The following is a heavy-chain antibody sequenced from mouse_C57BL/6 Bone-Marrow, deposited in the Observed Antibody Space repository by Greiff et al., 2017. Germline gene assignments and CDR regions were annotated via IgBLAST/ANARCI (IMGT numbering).Heavy chain of an antibody. V-gene: IGHV1-18*01. Sequence: EVKVVESGPELVKPGASVKIPCKASGYTFTDYNMDWVKQSHGKSLEWIGDINPNNGGTIYNQKFKGKATLTVDKSSSTAYMELRSLTSEDTAVYYCAREGGSKYFDYWGQGTTLTVSS. D-gene: IGHD1-1*01. CDR1: GYTFTDYN. CDR3: AREGGSKYFDY. CDR2: INPNNGGT. J-gene: IGHJ2*01.